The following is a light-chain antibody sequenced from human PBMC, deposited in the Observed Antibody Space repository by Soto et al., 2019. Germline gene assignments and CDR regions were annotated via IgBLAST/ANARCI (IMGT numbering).Light chain of an antibody. V-gene: IGKV3-11*01. J-gene: IGKJ5*01. CDR3: QQRSNWPLT. CDR1: QSVSSY. Sequence: EIVLTHSPATLSLSPGERATLSCRASQSVSSYLAWYQQKPGQAPRLLIYDASNRATGIPARFSGSGSGTDFTLTISSLEPEDCAVYYCQQRSNWPLTFGRGTRLEIK. CDR2: DAS.